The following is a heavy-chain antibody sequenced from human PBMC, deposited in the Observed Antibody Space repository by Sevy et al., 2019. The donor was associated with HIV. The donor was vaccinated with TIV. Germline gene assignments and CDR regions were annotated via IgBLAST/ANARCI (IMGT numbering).Heavy chain of an antibody. CDR2: MIPIFGTA. CDR3: ARGPLSSSSFFDY. Sequence: ASVKVSCKASGGTFSSYAISWVRQAPGQGLEWMGGMIPIFGTANYAQKFQGRVTITADESTSTAYMELSSLRSEDTAVYYCARGPLSSSSFFDYWGQGTLVTVSS. CDR1: GGTFSSYA. J-gene: IGHJ4*02. D-gene: IGHD6-6*01. V-gene: IGHV1-69*13.